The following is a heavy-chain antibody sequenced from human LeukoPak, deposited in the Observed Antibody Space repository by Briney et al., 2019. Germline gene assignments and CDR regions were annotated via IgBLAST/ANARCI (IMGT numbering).Heavy chain of an antibody. J-gene: IGHJ4*02. CDR1: GGSISNYY. CDR3: ARSKTTTVTTPDY. V-gene: IGHV4-59*01. D-gene: IGHD4-17*01. Sequence: SETLSLTCTVSGGSISNYYWSWIRQPPGKGLEGIGYIYYGGSTNYNPSLTSRVTISIDTSKSHFSLKLSSVTAADTAVYYCARSKTTTVTTPDYWGQGTLVTVSS. CDR2: IYYGGST.